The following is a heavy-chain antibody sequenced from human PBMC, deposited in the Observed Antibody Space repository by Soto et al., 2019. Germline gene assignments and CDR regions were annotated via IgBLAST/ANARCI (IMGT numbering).Heavy chain of an antibody. CDR2: IYHSGTT. CDR1: SGSINSSNW. D-gene: IGHD2-15*01. V-gene: IGHV4-4*02. CDR3: ARVGRFCSGGSCSDQFDS. J-gene: IGHJ4*02. Sequence: QVQLQESGPGLVKPSGTLSLTCAVSSGSINSSNWWSWVRQPPGKGLEWIGEIYHSGTTNYSPSLRSRVTISVDKSKNQFSLKLSSVTAADMAVYFCARVGRFCSGGSCSDQFDSWGQRTLVTVSS.